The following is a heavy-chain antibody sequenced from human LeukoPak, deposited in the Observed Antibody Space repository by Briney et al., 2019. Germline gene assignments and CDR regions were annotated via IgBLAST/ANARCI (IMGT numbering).Heavy chain of an antibody. CDR2: ISGSSVAI. V-gene: IGHV3-48*04. Sequence: GGSLRLSCEVSGFTFDSFGLSWVRQAPGKGPEWIAYISGSSVAIYYADSVKGRFTISGDNAKNTLYLQMNSLRAEDTAVYYCARSGRGGAFDIWGHGTMVTVSS. D-gene: IGHD1-26*01. CDR3: ARSGRGGAFDI. J-gene: IGHJ3*02. CDR1: GFTFDSFG.